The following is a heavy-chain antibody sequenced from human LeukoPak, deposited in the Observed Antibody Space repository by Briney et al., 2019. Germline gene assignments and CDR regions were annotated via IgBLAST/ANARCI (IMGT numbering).Heavy chain of an antibody. CDR3: ARDNYGSGSYSHDAFDI. Sequence: PSQTLSLTCTVSGGSISSGGYYWSWIRQHPGKGLEWVRYIYYSGSTYYNPSLKSRVTISVDTSKNQFSLKLSSVTAADTAVYYCARDNYGSGSYSHDAFDIWGQGTTVTVSS. V-gene: IGHV4-31*03. D-gene: IGHD3-10*01. CDR1: GGSISSGGYY. J-gene: IGHJ3*02. CDR2: IYYSGST.